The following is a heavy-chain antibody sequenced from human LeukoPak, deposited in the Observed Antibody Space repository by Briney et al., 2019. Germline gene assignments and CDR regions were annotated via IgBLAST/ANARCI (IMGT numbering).Heavy chain of an antibody. J-gene: IGHJ6*03. CDR1: GVSISSYY. CDR2: IYYSGST. D-gene: IGHD3-16*01. Sequence: SETLSLTCTVSGVSISSYYWSWIRQPPGKGLEWIGYIYYSGSTNYNPSLKSRVTISVDTSKNQFSLKLSSVTAADTAVYYCARGGEKLRGLSVHYYYYMDVWGKGTTVTVSS. CDR3: ARGGEKLRGLSVHYYYYMDV. V-gene: IGHV4-59*01.